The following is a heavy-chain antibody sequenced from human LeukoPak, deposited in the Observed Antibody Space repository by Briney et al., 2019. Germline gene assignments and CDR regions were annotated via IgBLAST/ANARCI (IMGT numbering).Heavy chain of an antibody. CDR3: AREGYCSGGSCRPYYFDY. CDR2: IKQDGSEK. D-gene: IGHD2-15*01. V-gene: IGHV3-7*01. Sequence: PGGSLRLSCAASGFTFSSYWMSWVRQAPGKGLEWVANIKQDGSEKYYVDSVKGRFTISRDNAKNSLYLQMNSLRAEDTAVYYCAREGYCSGGSCRPYYFDYWGRGTLVTVSS. J-gene: IGHJ4*02. CDR1: GFTFSSYW.